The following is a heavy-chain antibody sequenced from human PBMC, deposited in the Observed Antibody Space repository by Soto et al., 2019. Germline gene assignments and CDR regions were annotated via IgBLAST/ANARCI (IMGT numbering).Heavy chain of an antibody. CDR2: ISYDGSNK. CDR1: GFTFSSYG. D-gene: IGHD3-22*01. Sequence: QVQLVESGGGVVQPGRSLRLSCAASGFTFSSYGMHWVRQAPGKGLEWVAVISYDGSNKYYADSVKGRFTISRDNSKNTLYLQMNSLRAEDTAVYYCAKKGKKYYYDSSGYSNYFDYWGQGTLVTVSS. CDR3: AKKGKKYYYDSSGYSNYFDY. J-gene: IGHJ4*02. V-gene: IGHV3-30*18.